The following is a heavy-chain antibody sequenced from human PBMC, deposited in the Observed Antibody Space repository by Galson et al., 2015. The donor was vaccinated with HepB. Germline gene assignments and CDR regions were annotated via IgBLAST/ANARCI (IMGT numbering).Heavy chain of an antibody. CDR3: ARTLPTLGPFD. Sequence: PALVKPTQTLTLTCTFSGFSLSTSGMRVSWIRQPPGKALEWLARIDWDDDKFYSTSLQTRLTIPKDTSKNQVVLTMTNMDPVDTATYYCARTLPTLGPFDWGQGTLVTVSS. V-gene: IGHV2-70*04. D-gene: IGHD1-26*01. CDR1: GFSLSTSGMR. J-gene: IGHJ4*02. CDR2: IDWDDDK.